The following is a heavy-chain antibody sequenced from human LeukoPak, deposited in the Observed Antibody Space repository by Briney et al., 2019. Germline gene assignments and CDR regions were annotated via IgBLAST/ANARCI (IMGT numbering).Heavy chain of an antibody. J-gene: IGHJ4*02. CDR2: ISGGSSHR. V-gene: IGHV3-21*06. CDR1: GFSFSDYD. Sequence: GGSLRLSCTASGFSFSDYDMNWVRQAPGEGLEWVSSISGGSSHRYYADSAKGRFTISRDNAKNSLYLQMNSLRAEDTAVYYCGRAFPPLRTSAAGDFWGQGTLVTVSS. D-gene: IGHD6-25*01. CDR3: GRAFPPLRTSAAGDF.